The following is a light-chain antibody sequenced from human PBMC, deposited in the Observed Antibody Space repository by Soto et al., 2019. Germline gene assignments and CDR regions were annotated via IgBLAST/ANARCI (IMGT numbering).Light chain of an antibody. CDR1: SSNIGSNY. CDR3: ASWDDSLSGLV. J-gene: IGLJ3*02. Sequence: QLVLTQPPSASGTSGQRVTISCSGSSSNIGSNYVSWYQQLPGTAPKLLISRNDQRPSGVPDRFSGSKSGSSASLVISGLRSEDETDYYCASWDDSLSGLVFGGGTKVTVL. V-gene: IGLV1-47*01. CDR2: RND.